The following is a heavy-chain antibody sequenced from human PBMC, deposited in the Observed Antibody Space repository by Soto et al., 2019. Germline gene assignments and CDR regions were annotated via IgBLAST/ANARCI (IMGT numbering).Heavy chain of an antibody. CDR3: SRGGWFGPFDP. CDR2: IYTSGST. D-gene: IGHD3-10*01. J-gene: IGHJ5*02. CDR1: GGSISSYS. Sequence: SETLSLTCTVSGGSISSYSWSWIRQTAGKGLEWIGRIYTSGSTNCNPSLKSRLTMSVDTSKNQFSLNLSSVTAADTAVYYCSRGGWFGPFDPWGQGTLVTVSS. V-gene: IGHV4-4*07.